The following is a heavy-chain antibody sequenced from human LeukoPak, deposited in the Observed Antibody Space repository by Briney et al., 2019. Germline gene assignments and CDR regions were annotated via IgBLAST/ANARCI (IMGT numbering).Heavy chain of an antibody. CDR1: GGSISSYY. CDR2: IYTSGST. J-gene: IGHJ3*02. Sequence: SETLSLTCTVSGGSISSYYWSWIRQPAGKGLEWIGRIYTSGSTNYNPSLKSRVTMSVDTSKNQFSLKLSSVTAADTAVYYCARGGNFWSGDAFDIWGQGTMVTVSS. V-gene: IGHV4-4*07. D-gene: IGHD3-3*01. CDR3: ARGGNFWSGDAFDI.